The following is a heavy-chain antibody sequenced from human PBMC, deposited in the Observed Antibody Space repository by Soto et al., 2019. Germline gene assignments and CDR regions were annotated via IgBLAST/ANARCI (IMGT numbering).Heavy chain of an antibody. J-gene: IGHJ6*02. D-gene: IGHD4-17*01. CDR2: ISGSGGST. Sequence: EVQLLESGGGLVQPGGSLRLSCAASGFTFSSYAMSWVRQAPGKGLEWVSAISGSGGSTYYADSVKGRFTISRDNSNTTLYLPMNSLRAEDTAVYYCAKDKPTTVTTDYYYGMDVWGQGTTVTVSS. CDR1: GFTFSSYA. CDR3: AKDKPTTVTTDYYYGMDV. V-gene: IGHV3-23*01.